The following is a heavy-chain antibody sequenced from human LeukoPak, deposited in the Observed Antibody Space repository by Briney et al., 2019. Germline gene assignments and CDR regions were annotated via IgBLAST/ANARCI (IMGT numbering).Heavy chain of an antibody. CDR3: ARFSRGSYSSFDY. Sequence: GESLQISCKGSGYSFTTYWIGWVRQMPGKGLEWMGAIYPGDSNTRYSPSFQGQVTISADKSISTAYLQWSGLKASDTAMFYCARFSRGSYSSFDYWGQGTLVTVSS. D-gene: IGHD1-26*01. CDR1: GYSFTTYW. J-gene: IGHJ4*02. V-gene: IGHV5-51*01. CDR2: IYPGDSNT.